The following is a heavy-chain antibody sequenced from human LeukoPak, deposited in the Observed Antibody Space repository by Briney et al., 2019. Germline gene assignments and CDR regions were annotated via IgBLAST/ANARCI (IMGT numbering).Heavy chain of an antibody. V-gene: IGHV1-18*01. CDR3: STHAFDI. CDR1: GYTLTSYN. J-gene: IGHJ3*02. CDR2: IMSYNGNT. Sequence: VASVKVSFKASGYTLTSYNVNWVRQAPGQGLEGMGWIMSYNGNTNYSQMFQDRINIITDTSTSTAYMELRRLRCYDTAGVYCSTHAFDIWGQGTMVTVS.